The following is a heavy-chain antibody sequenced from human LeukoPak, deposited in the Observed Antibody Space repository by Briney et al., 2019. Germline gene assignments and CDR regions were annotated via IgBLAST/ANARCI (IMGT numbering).Heavy chain of an antibody. J-gene: IGHJ4*02. CDR3: ARESPYSSSWFDN. D-gene: IGHD6-13*01. CDR1: GYAFTDYY. CDR2: INPKDGGT. V-gene: IGHV1-2*02. Sequence: ASVTVSCKASGYAFTDYYLHWVRQAPGQGLEWMGWINPKDGGTNYAQKFRGRVTMTTDTSITTAYMDLNSLRSDDTAVYYCARESPYSSSWFDNWGQGTLVTVSS.